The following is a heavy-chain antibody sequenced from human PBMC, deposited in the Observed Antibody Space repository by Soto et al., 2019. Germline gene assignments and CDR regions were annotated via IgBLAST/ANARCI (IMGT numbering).Heavy chain of an antibody. V-gene: IGHV3-30*03. D-gene: IGHD6-6*01. J-gene: IGHJ4*02. Sequence: GGSLSLSCAASGFIFSIYDMHWVRQAPGKGLEWVAVISYDGSYKYFTDSVKVRFTVSRDNSKNTLDLEMNSLRPEDPAVYFCAALECSSSSGFAYWGQGSLVPVSS. CDR1: GFIFSIYD. CDR3: AALECSSSSGFAY. CDR2: ISYDGSYK.